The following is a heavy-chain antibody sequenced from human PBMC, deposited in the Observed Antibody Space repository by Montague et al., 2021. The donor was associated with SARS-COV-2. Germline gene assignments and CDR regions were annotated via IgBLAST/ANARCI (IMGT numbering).Heavy chain of an antibody. CDR1: GGSISSGDYY. J-gene: IGHJ6*02. Sequence: TLSLTCTVSGGSISSGDYYWSWIRQHPGKGLEWIGYIYYSGSTYYNPSLKSRVTISVDTSKNQFSLKLSSVTAADTAVYYCARGGSYSNGWYGVDYYYGMDVWGQGTTVTVSS. D-gene: IGHD6-19*01. CDR3: ARGGSYSNGWYGVDYYYGMDV. CDR2: IYYSGST. V-gene: IGHV4-31*03.